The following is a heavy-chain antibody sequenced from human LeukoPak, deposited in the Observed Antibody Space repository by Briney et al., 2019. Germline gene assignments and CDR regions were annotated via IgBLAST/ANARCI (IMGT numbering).Heavy chain of an antibody. Sequence: SQTLSLTCTVSGGSISSYYWSWIRQPPGKGLEWIGYIYYTGSTYYNPSLKSRVTISVDTSKNQFSLKLSSVTAADTAVYYCARRGDLGRAFDVWGQGTMVTVSS. CDR2: IYYTGST. J-gene: IGHJ3*01. CDR1: GGSISSYY. V-gene: IGHV4-59*08. D-gene: IGHD2-21*02. CDR3: ARRGDLGRAFDV.